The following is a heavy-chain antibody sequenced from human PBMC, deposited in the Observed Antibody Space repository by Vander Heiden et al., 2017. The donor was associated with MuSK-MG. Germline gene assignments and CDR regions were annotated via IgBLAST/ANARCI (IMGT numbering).Heavy chain of an antibody. V-gene: IGHV1-2*04. CDR1: GYTFTGYY. J-gene: IGHJ4*02. D-gene: IGHD3-16*01. CDR2: INPNSGGT. Sequence: QVQLVQSGAEVKKPGASVKVPCKASGYTFTGYYMHWVRQAPGQGLEWMGWINPNSGGTNYAQKFQGWVTRTRDTSISTAYMELSRLRSDDTAVYYWAREYVPGYYFDYWGQGTLVTVSS. CDR3: AREYVPGYYFDY.